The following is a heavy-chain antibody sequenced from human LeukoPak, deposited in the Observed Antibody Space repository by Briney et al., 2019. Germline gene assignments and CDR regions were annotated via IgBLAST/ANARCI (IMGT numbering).Heavy chain of an antibody. V-gene: IGHV3-30*02. Sequence: GGSLRLSCAASGFTFSSYGMHWVRQAPGKGLEWVEFVRYDGSNKYYADSVKGRFTISRDNSKNTLYLQMNSLRAEDTAVYYCARARAVTVTAGDAFDIWGQGTMVTVSS. J-gene: IGHJ3*02. CDR3: ARARAVTVTAGDAFDI. CDR1: GFTFSSYG. D-gene: IGHD4-11*01. CDR2: VRYDGSNK.